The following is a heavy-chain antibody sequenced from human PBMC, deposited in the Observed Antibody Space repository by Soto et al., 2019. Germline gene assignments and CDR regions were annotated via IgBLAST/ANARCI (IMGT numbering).Heavy chain of an antibody. V-gene: IGHV4-30-4*01. CDR3: ATESGSTYGYFDH. Sequence: SETLSLTCTVSGGSVTSDEDYWTWIRQSPGKGLEWIGYISNSGSTGYNPSLKTRLSMSVDRSKNQFTLRLTSVTAADTAVYFCATESGSTYGYFDHWGQGTQVTAPQ. D-gene: IGHD5-18*01. J-gene: IGHJ4*02. CDR1: GGSVTSDEDY. CDR2: ISNSGST.